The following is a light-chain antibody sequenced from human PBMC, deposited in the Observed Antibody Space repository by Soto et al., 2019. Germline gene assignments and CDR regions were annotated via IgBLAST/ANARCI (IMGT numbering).Light chain of an antibody. CDR2: AAS. CDR1: QGISSY. CDR3: QQLNSYPRT. J-gene: IGKJ1*01. V-gene: IGKV1-9*01. Sequence: DIQLTQSPSFLSASVGDRVTITCRASQGISSYLAWYQQKPGKAPNLLIYAASTLQSGVPSRFSGSGSGTEFTLTISSLQPEDFATYYCQQLNSYPRTFGQGTQV.